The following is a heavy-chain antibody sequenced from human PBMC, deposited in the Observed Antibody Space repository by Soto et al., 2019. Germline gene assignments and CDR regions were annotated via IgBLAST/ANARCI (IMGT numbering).Heavy chain of an antibody. CDR2: ISSNGGST. CDR3: ARARWFGESHAFDI. V-gene: IGHV3-64*01. D-gene: IGHD3-10*01. CDR1: GFTFSSYA. Sequence: TGGSLRLSCAASGFTFSSYARNLVRQAPGKGLELVSAISSNGGSTYYANSVKGRFTISRDNSKNTLYLQMGSLRAEDMAVYYCARARWFGESHAFDIWGQGTMVTVSS. J-gene: IGHJ3*02.